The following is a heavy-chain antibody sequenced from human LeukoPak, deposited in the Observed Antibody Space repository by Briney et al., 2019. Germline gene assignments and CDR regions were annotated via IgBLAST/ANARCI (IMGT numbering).Heavy chain of an antibody. D-gene: IGHD1-1*01. CDR2: IYSGGRT. CDR1: GFTVSSNY. Sequence: TGGSLRLYCAASGFTVSSNYMSWVRQAPGKGLEWVSVIYSGGRTYYADSVKGRFTISRDNSKNTLYLQMNSLRAEDTAVYYCARLSKLEPDGVFDYWGQGTLVIVSS. CDR3: ARLSKLEPDGVFDY. V-gene: IGHV3-53*01. J-gene: IGHJ4*02.